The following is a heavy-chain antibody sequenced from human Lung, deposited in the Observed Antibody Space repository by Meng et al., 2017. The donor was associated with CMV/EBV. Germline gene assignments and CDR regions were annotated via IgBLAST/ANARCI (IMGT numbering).Heavy chain of an antibody. V-gene: IGHV4-39*07. D-gene: IGHD2-2*01. CDR1: GGSISSSSYY. CDR2: IYYSGST. CDR3: ARDGGKYCSSTSCKSKYYYYGMDV. J-gene: IGHJ6*02. Sequence: SETLSLXXTVSGGSISSSSYYWGWIRQPPGKGLEWIGSIYYSGSTYYNPSLKSRVTISVDTSKNQFSLKLSSVTAADTAVYYCARDGGKYCSSTSCKSKYYYYGMDVWGRGXTVTVSS.